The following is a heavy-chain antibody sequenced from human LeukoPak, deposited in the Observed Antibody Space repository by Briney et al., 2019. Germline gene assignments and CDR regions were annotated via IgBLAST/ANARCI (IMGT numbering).Heavy chain of an antibody. V-gene: IGHV4-34*01. J-gene: IGHJ4*02. CDR1: GGSFNGYY. CDR2: INHSGST. D-gene: IGHD3-22*01. Sequence: SETLSLTCAVYGGSFNGYYWTWIRQPPGKGLEWIGEINHSGSTDYNPSLKSRVTISVDTSKNQFSLKLSSVTAADTAVYYCARHGYYYDSSGYFDYWGQGTLVTVSS. CDR3: ARHGYYYDSSGYFDY.